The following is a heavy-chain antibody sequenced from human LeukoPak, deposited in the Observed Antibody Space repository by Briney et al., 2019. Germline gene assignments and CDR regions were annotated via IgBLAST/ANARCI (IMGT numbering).Heavy chain of an antibody. Sequence: GGSLRLSCAASGFTFSSYWMSWVRQAPGKGLEWVANIKQDGSEKYYVDSVKGRFTISRDNAKNSLYLQMNSLRAGDTAVYYCARGTERDYVWGSYRLDYWGQGTLVTVSS. CDR1: GFTFSSYW. V-gene: IGHV3-7*01. CDR3: ARGTERDYVWGSYRLDY. CDR2: IKQDGSEK. J-gene: IGHJ4*02. D-gene: IGHD3-16*02.